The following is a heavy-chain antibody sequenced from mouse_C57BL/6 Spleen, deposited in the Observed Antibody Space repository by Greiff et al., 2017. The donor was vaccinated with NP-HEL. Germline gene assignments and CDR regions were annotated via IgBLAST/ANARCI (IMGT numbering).Heavy chain of an antibody. CDR2: IDPSDSYT. CDR3: ARQGDYDGWFAY. CDR1: GYTFTSYW. Sequence: QVQLKQPGAELVMPGASVKLSCKASGYTFTSYWMHWVKQRPGQGLEWIGEIDPSDSYTNYNQKFKGKSTLTVDKSSSTAYMQLSSLTSEDSAVYYCARQGDYDGWFAYWGQGTLVTVSA. V-gene: IGHV1-69*01. D-gene: IGHD2-4*01. J-gene: IGHJ3*01.